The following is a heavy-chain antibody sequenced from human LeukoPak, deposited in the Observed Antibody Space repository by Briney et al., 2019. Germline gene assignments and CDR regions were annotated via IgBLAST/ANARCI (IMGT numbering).Heavy chain of an antibody. D-gene: IGHD2-15*01. CDR3: ATRGYCSGGSCYSLDY. CDR2: ISGSGGST. J-gene: IGHJ4*02. CDR1: GFTFSSYG. V-gene: IGHV3-23*01. Sequence: PGGSLRLSCAASGFTFSSYGMSWVRQAPGKGLEWVSAISGSGGSTYYADSVKGRFTTSRDNSKNTLYLQMNSLRAEDTAVYYCATRGYCSGGSCYSLDYWGQGTLVTVSS.